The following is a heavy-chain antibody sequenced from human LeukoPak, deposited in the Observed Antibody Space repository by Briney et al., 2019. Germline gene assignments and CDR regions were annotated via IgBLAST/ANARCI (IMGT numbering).Heavy chain of an antibody. CDR3: ARDQSYYDSSGYLIFGGWFDP. CDR1: GGSFSGYY. V-gene: IGHV4-34*01. Sequence: PSETLSLTCAVYGGSFSGYYWSWIRQPPGKGLEWIGEINHSGSTNYNPSLKSRVTISVDTSKNQFSLKLSSVTAADTAVYYCARDQSYYDSSGYLIFGGWFDPWGQGTLVTVSS. CDR2: INHSGST. J-gene: IGHJ5*02. D-gene: IGHD3-22*01.